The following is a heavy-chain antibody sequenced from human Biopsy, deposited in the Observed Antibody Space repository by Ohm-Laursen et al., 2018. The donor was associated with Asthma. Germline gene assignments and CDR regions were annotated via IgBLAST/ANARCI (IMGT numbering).Heavy chain of an antibody. CDR2: ISVYNGNT. Sequence: ASVKGSCKTSGYTFNSAGITWVRQAPGQGLGWMGWISVYNGNTKFAQKLQDRVTMITDTSTSTAYMELRSLRSDDTAVYFCARAVDYTHYYGIDVWGQGTTVTVS. V-gene: IGHV1-18*01. D-gene: IGHD3-16*01. J-gene: IGHJ6*02. CDR3: ARAVDYTHYYGIDV. CDR1: GYTFNSAG.